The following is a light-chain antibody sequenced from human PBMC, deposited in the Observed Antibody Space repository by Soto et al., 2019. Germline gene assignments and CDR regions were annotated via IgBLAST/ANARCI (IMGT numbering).Light chain of an antibody. CDR3: QQYNSYPWT. CDR2: KAS. Sequence: DIRMTQSPSTLYASVGDRVTMTCRASQSISSWLAWYQQKPGKAPKLLIYKASSLESGVPSRFSGSGSGTEFTLTISSLQPDDFATYYCQQYNSYPWTFGQGTKVEIK. V-gene: IGKV1-5*03. J-gene: IGKJ1*01. CDR1: QSISSW.